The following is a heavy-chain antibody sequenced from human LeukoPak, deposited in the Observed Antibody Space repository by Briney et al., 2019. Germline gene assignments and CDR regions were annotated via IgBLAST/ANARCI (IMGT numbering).Heavy chain of an antibody. D-gene: IGHD3-9*01. CDR3: ARRKGKGILRYFDWQLYFDY. Sequence: SETLSLTCAVYGGSFSGYYWSWIRQPPGKGLEWIGEINHSGSTNYNPSLTSRVTISVDTSKNQFSLKLSSVTAADTAVYYCARRKGKGILRYFDWQLYFDYWGQGTLVTVSS. V-gene: IGHV4-34*01. CDR2: INHSGST. J-gene: IGHJ4*02. CDR1: GGSFSGYY.